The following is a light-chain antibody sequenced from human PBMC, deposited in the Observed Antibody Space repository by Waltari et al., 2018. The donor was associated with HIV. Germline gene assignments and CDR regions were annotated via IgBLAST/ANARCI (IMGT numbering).Light chain of an antibody. Sequence: DIQMTQSPSSLSESVEDRVTITARASQNIDNWLAWYQHKPGRGPKVLIFKTYTSETGVPPRFSGSASGTEFTLTITSLQPDDVATYYCHQYNSYPRTFGGGTKVEIK. V-gene: IGKV1-5*03. CDR3: HQYNSYPRT. CDR2: KTY. J-gene: IGKJ4*01. CDR1: QNIDNW.